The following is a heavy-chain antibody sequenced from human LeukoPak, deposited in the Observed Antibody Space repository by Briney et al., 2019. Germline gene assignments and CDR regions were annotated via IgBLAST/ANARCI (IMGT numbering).Heavy chain of an antibody. CDR3: AKDSSGFYRYLGCDF. CDR2: ISFDGSKK. Sequence: GGSLRLSCAVSGFTFSDYGMHWVRQAPGKGLEWVAVISFDGSKKYYGESVKGRFSISRDNSENTLYLQMNSLRVEDSAVYYCAKDSSGFYRYLGCDFWGQGTLVSVSS. J-gene: IGHJ4*02. CDR1: GFTFSDYG. V-gene: IGHV3-30*18. D-gene: IGHD3-22*01.